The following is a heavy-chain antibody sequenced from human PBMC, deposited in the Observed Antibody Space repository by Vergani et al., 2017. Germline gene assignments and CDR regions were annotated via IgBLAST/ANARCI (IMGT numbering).Heavy chain of an antibody. V-gene: IGHV4-39*01. Sequence: QVQLQQLGAGLLKPSETLSLTCTVSGGSISSSSYYWCWIRQPPGKGLEWIGSIYYSGSTNYNPSLKSRVTISVDTSKNQFSLKLSSVTAAYTDVYYCARHPQPLHYYGSGSYYPIRYYGMYVWGQGTTVTVSS. CDR3: ARHPQPLHYYGSGSYYPIRYYGMYV. J-gene: IGHJ6*02. D-gene: IGHD3-10*01. CDR1: GGSISSSSYY. CDR2: IYYSGST.